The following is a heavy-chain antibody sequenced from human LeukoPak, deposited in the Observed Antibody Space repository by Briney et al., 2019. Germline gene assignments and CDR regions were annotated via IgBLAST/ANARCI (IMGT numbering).Heavy chain of an antibody. CDR3: ARMNRFAWAFDI. V-gene: IGHV4-38-2*02. D-gene: IGHD3-10*01. Sequence: PSETLSLTCTVSGYSISSGYYWGWIRQPPGKGLEWIGSIHQSGSASYNPSLKSRVTISIDTSKNQFSLKLSSVTAADTAVYYCARMNRFAWAFDIWGQGTMVTVST. J-gene: IGHJ3*02. CDR2: IHQSGSA. CDR1: GYSISSGYY.